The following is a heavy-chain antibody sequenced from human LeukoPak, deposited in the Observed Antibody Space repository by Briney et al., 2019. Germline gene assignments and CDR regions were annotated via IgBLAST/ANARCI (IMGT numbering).Heavy chain of an antibody. CDR1: GFTFSTYW. D-gene: IGHD2-2*01. V-gene: IGHV3-7*01. J-gene: IGHJ4*02. Sequence: GGSLRLSCAASGFTFSTYWMSWVRQAPGKGLEWVANIRQDGSDKYYVDSVKGRFTISKDNAKNSLYLQMNSLRAEDTAVYYCARDGGSAMPFDYWGQGTLVTVSS. CDR2: IRQDGSDK. CDR3: ARDGGSAMPFDY.